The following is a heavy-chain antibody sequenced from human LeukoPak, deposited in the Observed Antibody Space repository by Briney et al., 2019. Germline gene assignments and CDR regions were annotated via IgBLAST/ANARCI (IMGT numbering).Heavy chain of an antibody. Sequence: ASVKVSCKVSEYTLTELSMHWVRQAPGKGLEWMGGFDPEDGETIYAQKFQGRVTMTEDTSTDTAYMELNSLRSEDTAVYYCVTLVDVYSYYYMDVWGKGTTVIVSS. V-gene: IGHV1-24*01. J-gene: IGHJ6*03. CDR2: FDPEDGET. CDR1: EYTLTELS. CDR3: VTLVDVYSYYYMDV.